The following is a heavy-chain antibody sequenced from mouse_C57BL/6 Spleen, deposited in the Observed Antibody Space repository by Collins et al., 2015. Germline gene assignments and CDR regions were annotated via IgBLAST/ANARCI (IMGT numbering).Heavy chain of an antibody. CDR3: ARERDYDYDRYFDV. D-gene: IGHD2-4*01. Sequence: VKISCKASGYTFTDYYINWVKQRPRQGLEWIGWIFPGSGSTYYNEKFKGKATLTVDKSSSTAYMLLSSLTSEDSAVYFCARERDYDYDRYFDVWGTGTTVTVSS. V-gene: IGHV1-75*01. CDR2: IFPGSGST. J-gene: IGHJ1*03. CDR1: GYTFTDYY.